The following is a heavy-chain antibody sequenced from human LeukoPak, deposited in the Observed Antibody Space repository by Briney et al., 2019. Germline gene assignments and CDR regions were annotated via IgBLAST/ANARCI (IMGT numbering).Heavy chain of an antibody. D-gene: IGHD2-15*01. CDR1: GGSFSGYY. CDR2: INHSGST. V-gene: IGHV4-34*01. CDR3: ARGPVSGYCSGGSCYGTYYYYYGMDV. J-gene: IGHJ6*02. Sequence: PSETLSLTCAVYGGSFSGYYWSWIRQPPGKGLEWIGEINHSGSTNYNPSLKSRVTISVDTSKNQFSLKLSSVTAADTAVYYCARGPVSGYCSGGSCYGTYYYYYGMDVWGQGTTVTVSS.